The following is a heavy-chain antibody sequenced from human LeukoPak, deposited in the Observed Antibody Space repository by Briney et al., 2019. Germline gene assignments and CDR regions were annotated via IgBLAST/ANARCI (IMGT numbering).Heavy chain of an antibody. V-gene: IGHV4-39*01. CDR1: GVSISTRYYY. CDR2: IHDSGST. J-gene: IGHJ4*02. D-gene: IGHD3-10*01. Sequence: SETLSLTCAVSGVSISTRYYYWGWIRQPPGKGLEWIGTIHDSGSTYYSPSLKSQGTISVDTSNNQFSLKLRSVTAGDTAVYYCASLYFYGSGSFPNYWGQGILVTVST. CDR3: ASLYFYGSGSFPNY.